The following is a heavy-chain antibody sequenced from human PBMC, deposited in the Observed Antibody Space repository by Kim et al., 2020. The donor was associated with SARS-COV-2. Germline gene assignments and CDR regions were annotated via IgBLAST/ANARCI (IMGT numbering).Heavy chain of an antibody. V-gene: IGHV3-9*01. D-gene: IGHD4-4*01. CDR1: GFTFGDYA. CDR2: ISWNSGSI. CDR3: AKGSSNYDYYFDY. Sequence: GGSLRLSCAASGFTFGDYAMHWVRQAPGKGLEWVSGISWNSGSIGYADSVKGRFTISRDNAKNSLYLQMNSLRAEDTALYYCAKGSSNYDYYFDYWGQGTLVTVSS. J-gene: IGHJ4*02.